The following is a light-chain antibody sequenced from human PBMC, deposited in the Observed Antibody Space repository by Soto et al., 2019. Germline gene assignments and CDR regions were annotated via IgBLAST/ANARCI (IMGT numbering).Light chain of an antibody. J-gene: IGKJ4*01. V-gene: IGKV1-9*01. CDR3: QQLNSDPLT. CDR1: QGISSY. CDR2: AAS. Sequence: IQLTQSPSSLSASAGDRVTITCRASQGISSYLAWYQQKPGKAPKLLIYAASTLQSGDPSRFSGSGSATDTTLTISSLQPEDVAIYYCQQLNSDPLTFGGGTQVESK.